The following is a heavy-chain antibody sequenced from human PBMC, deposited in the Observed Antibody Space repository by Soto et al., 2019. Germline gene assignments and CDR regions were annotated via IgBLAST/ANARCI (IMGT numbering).Heavy chain of an antibody. CDR3: ARRGTSKRAVYYYGMDV. J-gene: IGHJ6*02. Sequence: TSETIRCPCSLCRGPPCRSSFSWGCIRQPPGKGLEWIGSIYYSGSTYYNPSLKSRVTISVDTSKNQFSLKLSSVTAADTAVYYCARRGTSKRAVYYYGMDVWGQGTTVT. D-gene: IGHD2-2*01. CDR2: IYYSGST. V-gene: IGHV4-39*01. CDR1: RGPPCRSSFS.